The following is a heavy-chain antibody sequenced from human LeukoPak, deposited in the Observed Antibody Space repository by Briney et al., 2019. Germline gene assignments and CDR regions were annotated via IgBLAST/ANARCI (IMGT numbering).Heavy chain of an antibody. CDR1: GFTFSSYA. CDR2: ISYDGSNK. Sequence: GGSLRLSCAASGFTFSSYAMHWVRQAPGKGLEWVTLISYDGSNKYYADSVKGRFNISRDNSKSRLYLQMNSLRADDTAVYYCARVPDYGDYVAYWGQGTLVTVSS. V-gene: IGHV3-30*04. D-gene: IGHD4-17*01. CDR3: ARVPDYGDYVAY. J-gene: IGHJ4*02.